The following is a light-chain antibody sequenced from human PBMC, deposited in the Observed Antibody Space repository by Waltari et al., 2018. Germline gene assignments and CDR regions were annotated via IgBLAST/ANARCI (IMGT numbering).Light chain of an antibody. Sequence: SALTQPASVSDSLGRSITISCTGTSSDVGSYHFVSWYQQHPGKAPKLLIYDVSKRPLGVSYRFSGSKSANTASLTISGLQAEDEADYYCCSYAGSSTSVFGGGTKLTVL. J-gene: IGLJ2*01. V-gene: IGLV2-23*02. CDR3: CSYAGSSTSV. CDR1: SSDVGSYHF. CDR2: DVS.